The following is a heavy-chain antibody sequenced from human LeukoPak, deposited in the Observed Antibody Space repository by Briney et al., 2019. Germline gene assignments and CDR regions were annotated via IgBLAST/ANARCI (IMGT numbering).Heavy chain of an antibody. CDR1: GGSISSSSYY. V-gene: IGHV4-39*07. D-gene: IGHD3-22*01. CDR3: ARGPYSYDSSGAFDI. J-gene: IGHJ3*02. Sequence: TSETLSLTCTVSGGSISSSSYYWGRIRQPPGKGLEWIGSIYYSGSTYYNPSLKSRVTISVDTSKNQFSLKLSSVTAADTAVYFCARGPYSYDSSGAFDIWGQGTMVTVSS. CDR2: IYYSGST.